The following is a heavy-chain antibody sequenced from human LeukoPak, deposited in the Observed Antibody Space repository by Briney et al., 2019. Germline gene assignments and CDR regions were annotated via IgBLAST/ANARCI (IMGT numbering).Heavy chain of an antibody. CDR1: GLTLSNYW. Sequence: PGGSLRLSCAVSGLTLSNYWMSWVRQAPGKGLEWVANINQDGSEKYYVDSVKGRFTISRDNAKNSLYLQMNSLIAEDTAVYFCVSTMTFDYWGQGTLVTVSS. D-gene: IGHD3-22*01. CDR2: INQDGSEK. V-gene: IGHV3-7*01. J-gene: IGHJ4*02. CDR3: VSTMTFDY.